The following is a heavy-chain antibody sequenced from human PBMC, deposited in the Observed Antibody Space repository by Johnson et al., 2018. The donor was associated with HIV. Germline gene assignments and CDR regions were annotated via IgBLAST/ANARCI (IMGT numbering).Heavy chain of an antibody. D-gene: IGHD1-26*01. CDR2: IYSGGKT. J-gene: IGHJ3*02. V-gene: IGHV3-53*01. Sequence: VQLVESGGDLIQPGGSLRLSCAASGFTVSSNYMTWVRQAPGKGLEWVSVIYSGGKTYYADSVKGRFTISRDNSKNTLYLQMNSLSAEDTALYYCARDFGLEWELDGAFDIWGQGTMVTVSS. CDR1: GFTVSSNY. CDR3: ARDFGLEWELDGAFDI.